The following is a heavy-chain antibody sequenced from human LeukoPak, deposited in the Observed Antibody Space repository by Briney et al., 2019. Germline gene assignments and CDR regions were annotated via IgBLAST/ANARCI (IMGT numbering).Heavy chain of an antibody. CDR1: GGSISSYY. CDR3: ARDYGGGWYQIDY. D-gene: IGHD6-13*01. J-gene: IGHJ4*02. CDR2: ISYSGST. V-gene: IGHV4-59*12. Sequence: SETLSLACTVSGGSISSYYWSWIRQPPGKGLEWIGYISYSGSTNYNPSLKSRLTISLDTSKRQFSLNLNSVTVADTALYYCARDYGGGWYQIDYWGQGTLVTVSS.